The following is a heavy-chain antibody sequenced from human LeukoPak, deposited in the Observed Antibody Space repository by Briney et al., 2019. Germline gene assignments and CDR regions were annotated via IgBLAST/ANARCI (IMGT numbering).Heavy chain of an antibody. J-gene: IGHJ4*02. CDR3: ARGAGDFDWLLYVPIYFDY. CDR2: MNPNSGNT. Sequence: WASVKVSCKASGYTFTSYDINWVRQATGQGLEWMGWMNPNSGNTGYAQKLQGRVTMTTDTSTSTAYMELRSLRSDDTAVYYCARGAGDFDWLLYVPIYFDYWGQGTLVTVSS. V-gene: IGHV1-8*01. D-gene: IGHD3-9*01. CDR1: GYTFTSYD.